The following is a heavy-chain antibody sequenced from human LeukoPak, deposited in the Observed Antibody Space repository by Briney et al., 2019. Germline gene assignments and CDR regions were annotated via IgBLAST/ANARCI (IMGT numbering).Heavy chain of an antibody. Sequence: SETLSLTCAVYGGSFSGYYWSWIRQPPGKGLEWIGEINHSGSTNYNASLKSRVTISVDTSKNQFSLKLSSVTAADTAVYYCARDWAPYSSGWYTVDAFDIWGQGTMVTVSS. D-gene: IGHD6-19*01. V-gene: IGHV4-34*01. J-gene: IGHJ3*02. CDR1: GGSFSGYY. CDR3: ARDWAPYSSGWYTVDAFDI. CDR2: INHSGST.